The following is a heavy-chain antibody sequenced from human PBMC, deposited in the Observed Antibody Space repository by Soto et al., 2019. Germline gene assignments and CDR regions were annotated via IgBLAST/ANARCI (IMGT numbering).Heavy chain of an antibody. CDR3: ATVRHYDYVWGSYDLDY. J-gene: IGHJ4*02. CDR2: IGPYNDDT. Sequence: ASVKVSCKASGYTFSSYGINWVRQAPGQGLEWLGCIGPYNDDTKYAQMFQGRVTMTEDTSTDTAYMELSSLRSEDTAVYYCATVRHYDYVWGSYDLDYWGQGTLVTVSS. D-gene: IGHD3-16*01. CDR1: GYTFSSYG. V-gene: IGHV1-18*01.